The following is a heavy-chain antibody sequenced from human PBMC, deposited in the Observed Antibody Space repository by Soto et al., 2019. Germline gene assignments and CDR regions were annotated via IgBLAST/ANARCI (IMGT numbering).Heavy chain of an antibody. J-gene: IGHJ6*02. Sequence: TLSLTCTVSGGSISSGGYYWSWIRQHPGKGLEWIGYIYYSGSTYYNPSLKSRVTISVDTSKNQFSLKLSSVTAADTAVYYCARQVLGGWPYYYYGMDVWGQGTTVTVSS. D-gene: IGHD6-19*01. CDR2: IYYSGST. CDR1: GGSISSGGYY. V-gene: IGHV4-31*03. CDR3: ARQVLGGWPYYYYGMDV.